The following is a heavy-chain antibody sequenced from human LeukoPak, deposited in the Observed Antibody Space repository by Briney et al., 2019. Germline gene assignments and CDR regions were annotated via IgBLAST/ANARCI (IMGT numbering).Heavy chain of an antibody. CDR1: GFTFSSYA. V-gene: IGHV3-23*01. Sequence: GGSLRLSCAASGFTFSSYAMSWVRQAPGKGLEWVSSVGGSGDTTYYADSVKGRFTISRDNFKNTLYLQMNTLRAEDTAVYYCAKGQRIVVVPAAIPSDYWGQGTLVTVSS. CDR3: AKGQRIVVVPAAIPSDY. J-gene: IGHJ4*02. D-gene: IGHD2-2*02. CDR2: VGGSGDTT.